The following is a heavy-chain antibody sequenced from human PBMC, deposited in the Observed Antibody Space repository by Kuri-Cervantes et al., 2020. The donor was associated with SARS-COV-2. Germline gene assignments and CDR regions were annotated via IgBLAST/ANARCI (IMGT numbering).Heavy chain of an antibody. CDR1: GYTFTVYY. J-gene: IGHJ3*02. CDR2: INPNSGGT. D-gene: IGHD3-22*01. CDR3: ARSSSCRRLVVISPGGAFDI. V-gene: IGHV1-2*04. Sequence: ASVKVSCKASGYTFTVYYMHRVRQAPGQGLEWMWWINPNSGGTNYAQKFQGWVTMTRDTSISTVYMELSRLRSDDTAVYYCARSSSCRRLVVISPGGAFDIWGQGTMVTVSS.